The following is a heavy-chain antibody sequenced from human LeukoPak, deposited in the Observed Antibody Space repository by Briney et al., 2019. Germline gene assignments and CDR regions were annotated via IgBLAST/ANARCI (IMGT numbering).Heavy chain of an antibody. CDR2: ISSSSSYI. CDR1: GFTFSSYS. J-gene: IGHJ5*02. V-gene: IGHV3-21*01. Sequence: GGSLRLPCAASGFTFSSYSMNWVRQAPGKGLEWVSSISSSSSYIYYADSVKGRFTISRDNAKNSLYLQMNSLRAEDTAVYYCARSSFARWFDPWGQGTLVTVSS. CDR3: ARSSFARWFDP. D-gene: IGHD6-13*01.